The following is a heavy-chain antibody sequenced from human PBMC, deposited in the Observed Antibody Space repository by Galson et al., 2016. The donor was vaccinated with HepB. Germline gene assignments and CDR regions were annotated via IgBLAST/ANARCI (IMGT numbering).Heavy chain of an antibody. CDR2: ISYDGSNK. J-gene: IGHJ4*02. CDR1: GFPFSRYD. V-gene: IGHV3-30*03. CDR3: ARGAWESRGWYILSY. Sequence: SLRLSCAASGFPFSRYDMHWVRQAPGKGLEWVALISYDGSNKKYGDSVKGRFSVSRDNSRNTLYLQMNGLRPEDTAIYYCARGAWESRGWYILSYWGQGTLVTVSS. D-gene: IGHD6-19*01.